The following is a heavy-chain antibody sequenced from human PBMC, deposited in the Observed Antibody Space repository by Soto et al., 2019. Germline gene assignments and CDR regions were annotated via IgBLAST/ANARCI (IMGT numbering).Heavy chain of an antibody. CDR2: IYWNDDK. D-gene: IGHD3-3*01. Sequence: SGPTLVNPTQTLTLTCTFSGFSLSTSGVGVGWIRQPPGKALEWLALIYWNDDKRYSPSLKSRLTITKDTSKNQVVLTMTNMDPVDTATYYCARSSYYDFWSGNRYNWFDPWGQGTLVTVSS. J-gene: IGHJ5*02. CDR1: GFSLSTSGVG. V-gene: IGHV2-5*01. CDR3: ARSSYYDFWSGNRYNWFDP.